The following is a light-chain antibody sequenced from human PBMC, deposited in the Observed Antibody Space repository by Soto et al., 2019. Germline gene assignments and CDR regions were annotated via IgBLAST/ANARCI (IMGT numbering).Light chain of an antibody. CDR1: QSVSSN. V-gene: IGKV3-20*01. Sequence: IETTHSPVTLSVSPGESPPSWCRASQSVSSNLAWYQQKPGQAPSLLIYGASSRATGFPDRFSGSGSGTDFTLTISRLEPEDFAVYYCQQYGSSPSITFGQGTRLEI. J-gene: IGKJ5*01. CDR3: QQYGSSPSIT. CDR2: GAS.